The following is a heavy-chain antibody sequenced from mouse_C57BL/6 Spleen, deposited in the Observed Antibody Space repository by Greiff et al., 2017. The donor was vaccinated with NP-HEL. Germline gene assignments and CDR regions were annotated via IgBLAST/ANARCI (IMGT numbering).Heavy chain of an antibody. CDR1: GFNITDYY. J-gene: IGHJ2*01. CDR2: IDPEDGDT. CDR3: TYYYSNQFDY. Sequence: VQLQQSGAELVRPGASVKLSCTASGFNITDYYMHWVKQRPEQGLEWIGRIDPEDGDTEYAPKFQGKATMTADTSSNTAYLQLSSLTSEDTAVYYCTYYYSNQFDYWGQGTTLTVSS. D-gene: IGHD2-5*01. V-gene: IGHV14-1*01.